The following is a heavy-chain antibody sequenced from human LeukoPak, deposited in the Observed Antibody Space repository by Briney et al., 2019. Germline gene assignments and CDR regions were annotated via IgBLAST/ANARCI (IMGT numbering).Heavy chain of an antibody. D-gene: IGHD3-9*01. CDR3: ARTPDWLTPDGFDY. V-gene: IGHV4-59*01. J-gene: IGHJ4*02. Sequence: SETLSLTCTVSGGSISSYYWSWVRQPPGKGLEWIGYIYYSGSTNYNPSLKSRVTISVDTSKNQFSLKLSSVTAADTAVYYCARTPDWLTPDGFDYWGQGTLVTVSS. CDR2: IYYSGST. CDR1: GGSISSYY.